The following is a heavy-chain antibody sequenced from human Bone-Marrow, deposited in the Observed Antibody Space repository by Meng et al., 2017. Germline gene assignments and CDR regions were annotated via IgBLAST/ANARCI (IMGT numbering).Heavy chain of an antibody. D-gene: IGHD6-13*01. J-gene: IGHJ4*02. CDR2: ISGSGGST. CDR3: AKDPGIAAAGTQFY. CDR1: GFTFSSYW. Sequence: GGSLRLSCAASGFTFSSYWMSWVRQAPGKGLEWVSAISGSGGSTYYADSVKGRFTISRDNSKNTLYLQMNSLRAEDTAVYYCAKDPGIAAAGTQFYWGQGTLVTVSS. V-gene: IGHV3-23*01.